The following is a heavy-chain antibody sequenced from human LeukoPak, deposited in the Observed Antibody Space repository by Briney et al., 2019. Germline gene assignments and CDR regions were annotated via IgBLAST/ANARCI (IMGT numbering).Heavy chain of an antibody. CDR3: ARAVNGLTMVRGVRDYYYYMDV. CDR2: IIPIFGTA. V-gene: IGHV1-69*06. CDR1: GGTFSSYA. Sequence: SVKVSCKASGGTFSSYAISWVRQAPGQGLEWMGGIIPIFGTANYAQKFQGRVTITADKSTSTAYLELSSLRSEDTAVYFCARAVNGLTMVRGVRDYYYYMDVWGKGTTVTVSS. D-gene: IGHD3-10*01. J-gene: IGHJ6*03.